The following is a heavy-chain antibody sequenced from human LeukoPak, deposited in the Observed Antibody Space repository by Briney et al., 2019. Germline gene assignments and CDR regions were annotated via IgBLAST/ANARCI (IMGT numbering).Heavy chain of an antibody. D-gene: IGHD1-26*01. CDR1: GYTFTDYY. V-gene: IGHV1-2*02. J-gene: IGHJ5*02. Sequence: ASVKVSCKASGYTFTDYYMHWVRQAPGQGLEWVGWINPNSGGTNYAQKFQGRVTMTRDMSTSTDYMELSSLRSEDTAIYYCARDNSVGDNAWWFDPWGQGTLVTVSS. CDR3: ARDNSVGDNAWWFDP. CDR2: INPNSGGT.